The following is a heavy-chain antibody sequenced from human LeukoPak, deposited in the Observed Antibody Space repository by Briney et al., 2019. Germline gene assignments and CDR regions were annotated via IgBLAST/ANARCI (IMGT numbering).Heavy chain of an antibody. CDR3: ARSSGSPSLNFDY. J-gene: IGHJ4*02. D-gene: IGHD1-26*01. Sequence: GGSLRLSCEASGFTFSSYPMHWVRQAPGQGLEYVSAISSNGGSTYYANSVQGRFTISRDNSKNTLYLQMGSLRAEDMAVYYCARSSGSPSLNFDYWGQGTLVTVSS. V-gene: IGHV3-64*01. CDR1: GFTFSSYP. CDR2: ISSNGGST.